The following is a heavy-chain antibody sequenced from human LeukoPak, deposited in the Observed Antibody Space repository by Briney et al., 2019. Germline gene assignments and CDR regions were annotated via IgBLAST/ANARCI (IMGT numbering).Heavy chain of an antibody. J-gene: IGHJ4*02. V-gene: IGHV1-2*02. CDR2: INPNSGGT. CDR1: GYTFTGYY. CDR3: ARYAGEQLAQIDY. D-gene: IGHD6-6*01. Sequence: ASVKVSCKASGYTFTGYYMHWVRQAPGQGLEWMGWINPNSGGTNYAQKFQGRVTMTRDTSISTAYMELSRLRSDDTAAYYCARYAGEQLAQIDYWGQGTLVTVSS.